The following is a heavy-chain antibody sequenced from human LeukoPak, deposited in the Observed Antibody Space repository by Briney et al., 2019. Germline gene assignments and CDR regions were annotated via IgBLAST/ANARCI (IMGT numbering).Heavy chain of an antibody. CDR2: INPNSGGT. D-gene: IGHD5-12*01. CDR1: GYTFTGHY. V-gene: IGHV1-2*02. J-gene: IGHJ3*02. CDR3: ARERLRWGGDAFDI. Sequence: VASVKVSCKASGYTFTGHYMHWVRQAPGQGLEWMGWINPNSGGTNYAQKFQGRVTMTRDTSISTAYMELSRLRSDDTAVYYCARERLRWGGDAFDIWGQGTMVTVSS.